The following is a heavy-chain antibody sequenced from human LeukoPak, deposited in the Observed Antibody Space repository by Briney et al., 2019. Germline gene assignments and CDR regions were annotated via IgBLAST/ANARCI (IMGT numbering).Heavy chain of an antibody. CDR3: ARLGRYCSSTSCYYYYMDV. CDR2: IYYSGST. Sequence: SETLSLTCTVSGGSFRSYNWNWIRQSPGGGLEWIGYIYYSGSTNYNPSLKSRVTISVDTSKNQFSLKLSSVTAADTAVYYCARLGRYCSSTSCYYYYMDVWGKGTTVTISS. D-gene: IGHD2-2*01. V-gene: IGHV4-59*08. CDR1: GGSFRSYN. J-gene: IGHJ6*03.